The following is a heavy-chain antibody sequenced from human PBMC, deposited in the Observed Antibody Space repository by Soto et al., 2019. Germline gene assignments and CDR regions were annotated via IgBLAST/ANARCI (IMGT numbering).Heavy chain of an antibody. CDR1: GGSISSSSYY. V-gene: IGHV4-39*01. CDR2: IYYSGST. D-gene: IGHD3-10*01. Sequence: QLQLQESGPGLVKPSETLSLTCTVSGGSISSSSYYWGWIRQPPGKGLEWIGTIYYSGSTYYNPSRPRRATISVYTSKGRSSLKLISVTAAATAVYYGAEGVQRASPPGVSFDYWGQGTVVTVSS. CDR3: AEGVQRASPPGVSFDY. J-gene: IGHJ4*02.